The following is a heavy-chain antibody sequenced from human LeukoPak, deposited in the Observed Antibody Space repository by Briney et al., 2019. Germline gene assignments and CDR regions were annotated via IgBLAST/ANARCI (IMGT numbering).Heavy chain of an antibody. J-gene: IGHJ3*02. V-gene: IGHV3-21*01. CDR3: ARVSI. D-gene: IGHD3-3*02. CDR2: ISGSGLST. CDR1: GFTFYDYG. Sequence: PGGSLRLSCAASGFTFYDYGMTWVRQAPGKGLEWVSTISGSGLSTYYADSVKGRFTISRDNAKNSLYLQMNSLRAEDTAVYYCARVSIWGQGTMVTVSS.